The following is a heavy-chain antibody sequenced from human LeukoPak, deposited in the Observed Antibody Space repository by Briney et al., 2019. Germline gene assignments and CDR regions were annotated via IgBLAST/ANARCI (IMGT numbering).Heavy chain of an antibody. CDR1: GGTFSSYA. V-gene: IGHV1-69*05. CDR3: ASSIFGVANFDY. D-gene: IGHD3-3*01. J-gene: IGHJ4*02. CDR2: IIPIFGTA. Sequence: SVKVSCKASGGTFSSYAISWVRQAPGQGLEWMGGIIPIFGTANYAQKFQGRVTTTTDESTSTAYMELSSLRSEDTAVYYCASSIFGVANFDYWGQGTLVTVSS.